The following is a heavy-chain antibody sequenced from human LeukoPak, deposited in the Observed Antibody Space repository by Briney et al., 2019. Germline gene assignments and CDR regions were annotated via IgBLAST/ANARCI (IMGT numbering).Heavy chain of an antibody. V-gene: IGHV3-53*01. D-gene: IGHD2-2*01. CDR1: GFTVSSNY. J-gene: IGHJ4*02. CDR2: IYSGGST. Sequence: GGSLRLSCAASGFTVSSNYMSWVRQAPGKGLEWVSVIYSGGSTYYADSVKGRFTISRDNSKNTLYLQMNSLRAEDTAVYYCARDRGQYCSSTSCYGYYFDYWGQGTLVTVSS. CDR3: ARDRGQYCSSTSCYGYYFDY.